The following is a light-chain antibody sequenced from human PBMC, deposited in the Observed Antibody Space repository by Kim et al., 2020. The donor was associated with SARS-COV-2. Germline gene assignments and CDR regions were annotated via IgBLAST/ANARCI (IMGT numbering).Light chain of an antibody. CDR1: QDIAGR. CDR2: AAS. J-gene: IGKJ5*01. V-gene: IGKV1D-16*01. Sequence: ASVGDRFTISCRSSQDIAGRLVWYQPKPGNAPKPLIYAASSLQSGVPSRFSGSGSGTDFTLTINSLQPEDFATYYCQQYYRDPFTFGQGTQLEIK. CDR3: QQYYRDPFT.